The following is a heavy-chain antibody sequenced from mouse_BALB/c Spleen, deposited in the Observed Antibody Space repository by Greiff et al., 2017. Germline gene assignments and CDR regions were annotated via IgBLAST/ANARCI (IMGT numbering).Heavy chain of an antibody. CDR1: GFTFSSYA. V-gene: IGHV5-6-5*01. CDR3: ARENYGSSPFAY. CDR2: ISSGGST. Sequence: DVQLVESGGGLVKPGGSLKLSCAASGFTFSSYAMSWVRQTPEKRLEWVASISSGGSTYYPDSVKGRFTISRDNARNILYLQMSSLRSEDTAMYYCARENYGSSPFAYWGQGTLVTVSA. J-gene: IGHJ3*01. D-gene: IGHD1-1*01.